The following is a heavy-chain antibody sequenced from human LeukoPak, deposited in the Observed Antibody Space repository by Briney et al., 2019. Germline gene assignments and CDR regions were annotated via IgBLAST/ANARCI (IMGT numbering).Heavy chain of an antibody. V-gene: IGHV4-59*08. CDR3: ARHTRDWRMVDY. Sequence: SETLSLTCTVSGGSISSYYWSWIRQPPGKGLEWIGYIYYSGSTNYNPSLKSRVTISVDTSKNQFPLKLSSVTAADTAVYYCARHTRDWRMVDYWGKGTTVIVSS. CDR1: GGSISSYY. CDR2: IYYSGST. D-gene: IGHD3/OR15-3a*01. J-gene: IGHJ6*04.